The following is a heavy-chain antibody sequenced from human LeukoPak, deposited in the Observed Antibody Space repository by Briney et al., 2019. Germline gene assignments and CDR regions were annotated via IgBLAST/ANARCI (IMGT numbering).Heavy chain of an antibody. V-gene: IGHV3-30*18. CDR1: GFTSSSYG. D-gene: IGHD2-2*01. CDR3: AKDSRSAAVYYYYGMDV. J-gene: IGHJ6*04. Sequence: PGGSLRLSCAASGFTSSSYGMHWVRQAPGKGLEWVAVISYDGSNKYYADSVKGRFTISRDNSKNTLYLQMNSLRAEDTAVYYCAKDSRSAAVYYYYGMDVWGKGTTVTVSS. CDR2: ISYDGSNK.